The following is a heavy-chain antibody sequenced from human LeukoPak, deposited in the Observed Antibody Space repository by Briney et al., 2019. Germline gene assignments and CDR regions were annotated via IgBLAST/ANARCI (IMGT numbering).Heavy chain of an antibody. Sequence: GGSLRLSCEASGFTFSSYAISWVRQAPGKGLEWVSSISSSGTYVYYADSVKGRFTISRDNAKNSLSLQMNSLRADDAAVYYCARASSKQLAGYLPDGFDIWGQGTMVTVSS. V-gene: IGHV3-21*01. J-gene: IGHJ3*02. CDR3: ARASSKQLAGYLPDGFDI. CDR2: ISSSGTYV. CDR1: GFTFSSYA. D-gene: IGHD3-9*01.